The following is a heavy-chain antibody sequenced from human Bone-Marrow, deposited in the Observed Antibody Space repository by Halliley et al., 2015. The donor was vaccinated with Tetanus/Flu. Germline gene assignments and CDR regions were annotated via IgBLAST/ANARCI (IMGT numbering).Heavy chain of an antibody. CDR2: INQDGSEK. J-gene: IGHJ4*02. V-gene: IGHV3-7*03. Sequence: SLRLSCAASGFSFSLYWMSWVRQAPGKGLEWVANINQDGSEKYYVDSVKGRFTITRDNAKNSLYLQMNSLRAEDTAVYYCAREISKYSSSWNPLDYWGQGTLVSVSS. D-gene: IGHD6-13*01. CDR3: AREISKYSSSWNPLDY. CDR1: GFSFSLYW.